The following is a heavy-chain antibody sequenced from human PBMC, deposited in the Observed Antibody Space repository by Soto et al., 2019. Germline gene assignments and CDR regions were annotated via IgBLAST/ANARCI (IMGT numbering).Heavy chain of an antibody. CDR3: ARGDYIWGSYSYTPDVFNI. CDR1: GGAISSYL. Sequence: SETLSLTCIVSGGAISSYLWNWLRQPPGKGLEWIGCIYYSGSTNYYPSLKSRVPISVDPSKNQFSLKLSSVTAADTAVYYCARGDYIWGSYSYTPDVFNIWGQGTMVTVSS. D-gene: IGHD3-16*02. CDR2: IYYSGST. V-gene: IGHV4-59*01. J-gene: IGHJ3*02.